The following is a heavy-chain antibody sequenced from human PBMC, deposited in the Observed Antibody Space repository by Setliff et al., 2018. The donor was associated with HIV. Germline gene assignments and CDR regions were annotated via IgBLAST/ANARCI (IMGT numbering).Heavy chain of an antibody. V-gene: IGHV3-48*03. J-gene: IGHJ6*02. CDR2: ISSSGRTI. Sequence: PGGSLRLSCAASGFPFSSYEMNWVRQAPGKGLEWVSYISSSGRTIYYADSVKGRFTISRNNTKNSLYLQMNSLRAEDTAVYYCARGSGYDKGAYHYYYGMDVWGQGTTVTVSS. D-gene: IGHD5-12*01. CDR3: ARGSGYDKGAYHYYYGMDV. CDR1: GFPFSSYE.